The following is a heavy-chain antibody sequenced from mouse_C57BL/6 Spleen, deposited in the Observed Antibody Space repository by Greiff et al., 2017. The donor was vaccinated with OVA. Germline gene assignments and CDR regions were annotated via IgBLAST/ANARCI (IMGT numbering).Heavy chain of an antibody. Sequence: EVHLVESGPGMVKPSQSLSLTCTVTGYSITSGYDWHWIRHFPGNKLEWMGYISYSGSTNYNPSLKNRISITHDTSKNHFFLKLNSVTTEDTATYYCARDDGNYSWFAYWGQGTLVTVSA. V-gene: IGHV3-1*01. CDR3: ARDDGNYSWFAY. CDR1: GYSITSGYD. D-gene: IGHD2-1*01. J-gene: IGHJ3*01. CDR2: ISYSGST.